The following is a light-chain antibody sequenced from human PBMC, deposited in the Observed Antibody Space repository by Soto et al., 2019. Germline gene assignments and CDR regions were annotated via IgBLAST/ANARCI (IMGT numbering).Light chain of an antibody. V-gene: IGLV1-44*01. J-gene: IGLJ1*01. CDR1: SCNIGSNT. CDR3: AAWDDSLNGLYV. Sequence: QSVLTQPPSASGTPGQRVTISCSGSSCNIGSNTVNWYQQLPGTAPKLLIHSNNQRPSGVPDRFSGSKSGTSASLAISGLQSEDEADYYCAAWDDSLNGLYVFGTGTKVTVL. CDR2: SNN.